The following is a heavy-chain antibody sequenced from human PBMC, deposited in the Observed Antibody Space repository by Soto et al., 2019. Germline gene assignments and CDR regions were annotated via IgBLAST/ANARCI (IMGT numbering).Heavy chain of an antibody. CDR2: INSDGSST. D-gene: IGHD6-13*01. CDR3: AKVKVGGYSTSWYGFPGGEFDY. Sequence: GGSLRLSCAASGFTFSSYWMHWVRQAPGKGLVWVSRINSDGSSTSYADSVKGRFTISRDNAKNTLYLQMNSLRAEDTAVYYCAKVKVGGYSTSWYGFPGGEFDYWGQGTLVTVSS. J-gene: IGHJ4*02. CDR1: GFTFSSYW. V-gene: IGHV3-74*01.